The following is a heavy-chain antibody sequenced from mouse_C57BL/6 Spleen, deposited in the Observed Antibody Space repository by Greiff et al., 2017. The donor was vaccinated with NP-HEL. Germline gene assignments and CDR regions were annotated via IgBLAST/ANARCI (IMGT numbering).Heavy chain of an antibody. J-gene: IGHJ4*01. Sequence: QVQLQQSGAELVRPGTSVKVSCKASGYAFTNYLIEWVKQRPGQGLEWIGVINPGSGGTNYNEKFKGKATLTADKSSSTAYMQLSSLTSEDSAVYFCAREDDYAYHARDYWGQGTSVTVSS. CDR2: INPGSGGT. CDR3: AREDDYAYHARDY. V-gene: IGHV1-54*01. D-gene: IGHD2-4*01. CDR1: GYAFTNYL.